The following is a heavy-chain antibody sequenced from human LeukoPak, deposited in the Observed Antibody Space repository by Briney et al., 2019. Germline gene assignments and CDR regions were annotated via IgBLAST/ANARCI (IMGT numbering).Heavy chain of an antibody. J-gene: IGHJ4*02. CDR3: AKEVGTFDY. CDR2: IRWMSGSI. CDR1: GFTFDDYA. Sequence: GRSLGLSCAASGFTFDDYAMHWVRQVPGKGLEGVSGIRWMSGSIGYAGSVKGRFTISRDNAKNSLYLQMNSLRVEDTALYYCAKEVGTFDYWGQGTLVTVSS. V-gene: IGHV3-9*01. D-gene: IGHD4-23*01.